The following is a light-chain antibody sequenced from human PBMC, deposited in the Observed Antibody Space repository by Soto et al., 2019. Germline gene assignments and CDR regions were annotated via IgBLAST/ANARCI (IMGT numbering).Light chain of an antibody. J-gene: IGKJ5*01. CDR1: QRVSSY. CDR2: GAS. Sequence: IVLAQSPSTLSLSPGARATLSCRASQRVSSYLAGYQQKPGQAPRLLIYGASTRATGIPARFSGSGSGTDFTLTISSLEPEDFAVYYCQQRSNWITFGQGTRLDIK. V-gene: IGKV3-11*01. CDR3: QQRSNWIT.